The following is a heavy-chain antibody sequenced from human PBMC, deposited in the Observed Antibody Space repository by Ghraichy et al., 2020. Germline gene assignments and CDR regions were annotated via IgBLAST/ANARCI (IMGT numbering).Heavy chain of an antibody. CDR2: ISSRSAYI. D-gene: IGHD3-3*02. V-gene: IGHV3-21*01. J-gene: IGHJ4*02. Sequence: GGSLRLSCGASGFTFSSYSMNWVRQAPGKGLEWVSTISSRSAYIYYADSVQGRFTISRDNAKNSLYLQLNSLRAEDTAVYYCARDLRLANPGGFDYWGQGTLVTVSS. CDR3: ARDLRLANPGGFDY. CDR1: GFTFSSYS.